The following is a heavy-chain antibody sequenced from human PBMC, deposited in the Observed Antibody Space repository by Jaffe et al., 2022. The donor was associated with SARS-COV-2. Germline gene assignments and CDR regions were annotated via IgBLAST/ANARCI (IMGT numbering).Heavy chain of an antibody. Sequence: QVQLQQWGAGLLKPSETLSLTCAVYGGSFSGYYWSWIRQPPGKGLEWIGEINHSGSTNYNPSLKSRVTISVDTSKNQFSLKLSSVTAADTAVYYCARAMVRGVIITHYYYGMDVWGQGTTVTVSS. CDR2: INHSGST. CDR1: GGSFSGYY. J-gene: IGHJ6*02. V-gene: IGHV4-34*01. D-gene: IGHD3-10*01. CDR3: ARAMVRGVIITHYYYGMDV.